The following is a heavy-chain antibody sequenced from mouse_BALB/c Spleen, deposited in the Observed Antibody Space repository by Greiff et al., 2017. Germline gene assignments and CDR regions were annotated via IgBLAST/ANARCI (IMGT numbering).Heavy chain of an antibody. Sequence: EVHLVESGGDLVKPGGSLKLSCAASGFTFSSYGMSWVRQTPDKRLEWVATISSGGSYTYYPDSVKGRFTISRDNAKNTLYLQMSSLKSEDTAMYYCARSTVVDAMDYWGQGTSVTVSS. J-gene: IGHJ4*01. D-gene: IGHD1-1*01. CDR3: ARSTVVDAMDY. V-gene: IGHV5-6*01. CDR1: GFTFSSYG. CDR2: ISSGGSYT.